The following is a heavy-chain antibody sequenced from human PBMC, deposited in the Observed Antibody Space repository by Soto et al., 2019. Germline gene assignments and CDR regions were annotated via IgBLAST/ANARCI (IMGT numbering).Heavy chain of an antibody. Sequence: QLQLQESGPGLVKPSETLSLTCTVSGGSISSSSYYWGWIRQPPGKGLEWIGSIYYSGSTYYNPSLKSRVTISVDTSKNQFSLKLSSVTAADTAVYYCARHESKLLWPTLNWFDPWGQGTLVTVSS. V-gene: IGHV4-39*01. J-gene: IGHJ5*02. CDR3: ARHESKLLWPTLNWFDP. D-gene: IGHD3-10*01. CDR2: IYYSGST. CDR1: GGSISSSSYY.